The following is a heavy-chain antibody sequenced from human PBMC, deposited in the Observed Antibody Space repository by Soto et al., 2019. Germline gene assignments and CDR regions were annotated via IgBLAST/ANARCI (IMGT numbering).Heavy chain of an antibody. CDR1: GFTFSSYA. CDR2: ISYDGSNK. CDR3: ARDVGAPYYYYYYGMAV. Sequence: PGGSLRLSCAASGFTFSSYAMHWVRQAPGKGLEWVAVISYDGSNKYYADSVKGRFTISRDNSKNTLYLQMNSLRAEDTAVYYCARDVGAPYYYYYYGMAVWGQGTTVTVYS. D-gene: IGHD3-10*01. V-gene: IGHV3-30-3*01. J-gene: IGHJ6*02.